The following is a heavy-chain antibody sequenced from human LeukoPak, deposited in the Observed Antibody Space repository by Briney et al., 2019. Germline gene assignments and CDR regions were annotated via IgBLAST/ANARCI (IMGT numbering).Heavy chain of an antibody. D-gene: IGHD6-25*01. CDR1: GFTFSSYR. CDR3: ARAGGIDPFDI. CDR2: ISSSSSTI. V-gene: IGHV3-48*01. Sequence: PGGSLRLSCAASGFTFSSYRMNWVRQAPGKGLEWISYISSSSSTIYYADSVKGRFTISRDNAKNSLYLQMNSLRAEDTAVYYCARAGGIDPFDIWGQGTMVTVSS. J-gene: IGHJ3*02.